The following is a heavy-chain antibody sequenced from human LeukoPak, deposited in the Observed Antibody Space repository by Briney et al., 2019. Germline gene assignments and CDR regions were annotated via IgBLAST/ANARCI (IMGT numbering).Heavy chain of an antibody. Sequence: SETLSLTCTVSGGSISSYYWSWIRQPPGKGLEWIGYIYYSGSTNYNPSLKSRVTISVDTSKNQFSLKLSSVTAADTAVYYCARSYDSSGYYYWSQGTLVTVSS. V-gene: IGHV4-59*12. CDR1: GGSISSYY. D-gene: IGHD3-22*01. J-gene: IGHJ4*02. CDR2: IYYSGST. CDR3: ARSYDSSGYYY.